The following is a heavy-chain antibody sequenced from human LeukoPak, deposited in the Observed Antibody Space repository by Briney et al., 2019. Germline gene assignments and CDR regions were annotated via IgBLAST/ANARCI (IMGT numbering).Heavy chain of an antibody. D-gene: IGHD2-2*01. CDR3: ASGHENVVVVPAENWFDP. CDR1: GFTFSSYS. J-gene: IGHJ5*02. V-gene: IGHV3-48*01. CDR2: ISSSSSTI. Sequence: GGSLRLSCAASGFTFSSYSMNWVRQAPGKGLEWVSYISSSSSTIYYADSVKGRFTISRDNAKNSLYLQMNSLRAEDTAVYYCASGHENVVVVPAENWFDPWGQGTLVTVSS.